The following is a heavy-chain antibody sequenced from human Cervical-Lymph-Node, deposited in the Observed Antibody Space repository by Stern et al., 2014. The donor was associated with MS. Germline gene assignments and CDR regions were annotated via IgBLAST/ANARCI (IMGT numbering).Heavy chain of an antibody. D-gene: IGHD6-13*01. V-gene: IGHV1-69*01. CDR1: GGTFSKFP. Sequence: QVQLVQSGAEVTKPGSSVKGSRKASGGTFSKFPSSWVRQAPGQGLEWMGGIFPVFGTPTYAQEFRGRVTITADVSTSTVYMELSSLRSDDTAVYYCALSSETSDRWYSLGYDLWGQGTLVTVSS. CDR3: ALSSETSDRWYSLGYDL. J-gene: IGHJ5*02. CDR2: IFPVFGTP.